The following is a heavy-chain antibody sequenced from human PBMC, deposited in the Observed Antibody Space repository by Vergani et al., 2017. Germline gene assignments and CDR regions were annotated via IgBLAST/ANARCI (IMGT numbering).Heavy chain of an antibody. CDR3: AREVFGSYIDY. V-gene: IGHV4-61*02. J-gene: IGHJ4*02. CDR2: IYVSGIT. CDR1: GASINNDFYY. Sequence: QVQLQESGPGLVKPSQTLSLTCTVSGASINNDFYYWHWIRQPAGKGLEWIGRIYVSGITDYNSSLQSRVSMSVDTSKNQFSLTVTSVTAADTAVYYCAREVFGSYIDYWGQGALVTVSS. D-gene: IGHD3-16*01.